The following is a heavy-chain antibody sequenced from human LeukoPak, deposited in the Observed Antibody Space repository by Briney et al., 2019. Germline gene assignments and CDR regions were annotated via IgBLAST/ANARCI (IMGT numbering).Heavy chain of an antibody. V-gene: IGHV4-31*03. CDR3: ARLDGDYYFDY. D-gene: IGHD4-17*01. CDR2: IDYSGST. Sequence: SETLSLTCTVSGGSFRNGGFYWSWIRQHPGKGLEWIGYIDYSGSTYYNPSLKSRVTISVDTSKNQFSLNLSSVTAADTAVYYCARLDGDYYFDYWGQGTLVTVSS. J-gene: IGHJ4*02. CDR1: GGSFRNGGFY.